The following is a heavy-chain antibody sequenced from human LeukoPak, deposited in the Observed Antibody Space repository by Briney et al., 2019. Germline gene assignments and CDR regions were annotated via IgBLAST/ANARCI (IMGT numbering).Heavy chain of an antibody. Sequence: SETLSLTCAVYGGSFSGYYWSWIRQPPGKGLEWIGSIYYSGSTYYNPSLKSRVTISVDTSKNQFSLKLSSVTAADTAVYYCARHADIVVVPAAKYFQHWGQGTLVTVSS. CDR1: GGSFSGYY. J-gene: IGHJ1*01. V-gene: IGHV4-34*01. CDR2: IYYSGST. CDR3: ARHADIVVVPAAKYFQH. D-gene: IGHD2-2*01.